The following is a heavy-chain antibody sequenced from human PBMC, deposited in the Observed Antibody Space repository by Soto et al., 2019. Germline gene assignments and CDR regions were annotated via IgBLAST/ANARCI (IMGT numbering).Heavy chain of an antibody. J-gene: IGHJ5*02. CDR2: ISGSGGST. CDR3: AKDIRGVAAAGPGVDP. Sequence: GSLRLSCAASGFTFSIYAMSWVRQAPGKGLEWVSAISGSGGSTYYADSVKGRFTISRDNSKNTLYLQMNSLRAEDTAVYYCAKDIRGVAAAGPGVDPWGQGTLVTVSS. V-gene: IGHV3-23*01. CDR1: GFTFSIYA. D-gene: IGHD6-13*01.